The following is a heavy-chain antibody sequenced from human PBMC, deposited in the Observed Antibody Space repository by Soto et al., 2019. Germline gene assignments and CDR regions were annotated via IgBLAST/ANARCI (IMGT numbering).Heavy chain of an antibody. V-gene: IGHV1-69*13. CDR3: AREDYDSSGYHWFDP. CDR1: GGTFSSYA. CDR2: IIPIFGTA. D-gene: IGHD3-22*01. J-gene: IGHJ5*02. Sequence: ASVKVSCKASGGTFSSYAISWVRQAPGQGLEWMGGIIPIFGTANYAQKFQGRVTITADESTSTAYMELSSLRSEDTAVCYCAREDYDSSGYHWFDPWGQGTLVTVSS.